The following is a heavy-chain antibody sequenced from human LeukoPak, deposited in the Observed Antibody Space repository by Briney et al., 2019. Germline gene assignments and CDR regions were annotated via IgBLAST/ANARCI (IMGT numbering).Heavy chain of an antibody. CDR3: AKAPRGWLVSPFDY. V-gene: IGHV3-9*01. D-gene: IGHD6-19*01. J-gene: IGHJ4*02. CDR2: ISWNSGSI. Sequence: GGSLRLSCAASGFTFDDSAMHWVRQAPGKGLEWVSGISWNSGSIGYADSVKGRFTISRDNAKNSLYLQMNSLRAEDTALYYCAKAPRGWLVSPFDYWGQGTLVTVSS. CDR1: GFTFDDSA.